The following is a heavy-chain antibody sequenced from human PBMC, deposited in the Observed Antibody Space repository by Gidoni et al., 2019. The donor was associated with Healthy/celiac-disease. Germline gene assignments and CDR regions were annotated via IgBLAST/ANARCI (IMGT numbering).Heavy chain of an antibody. Sequence: EVQLVESGGGLVKPGGSLRLSCAASGFTFSSYSMNWFRQAPGKGLEWVSSISSSSSYIYYADSVKGRFTISRDNAKNSLYLQMNSLRAEDTAVYYCAGGCSGGSCYLLRNYYYYGMDVWGQGTTVTVSS. CDR2: ISSSSSYI. D-gene: IGHD2-15*01. J-gene: IGHJ6*02. CDR1: GFTFSSYS. CDR3: AGGCSGGSCYLLRNYYYYGMDV. V-gene: IGHV3-21*01.